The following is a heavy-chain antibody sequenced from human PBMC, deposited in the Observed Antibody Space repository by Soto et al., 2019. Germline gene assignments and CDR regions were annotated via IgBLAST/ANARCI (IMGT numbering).Heavy chain of an antibody. V-gene: IGHV1-18*01. CDR3: ARVRCLEWLHFDY. J-gene: IGHJ4*02. CDR2: IIAYNFNT. Sequence: ASVKVSCKASGYTFTSYGISLVRQAPVQVLELIVWIIAYNFNTNYSQKLQGRFTITTYTSTITSYIELMSLRSDCTAVYYCARVRCLEWLHFDYWGQGTLVTVSS. CDR1: GYTFTSYG. D-gene: IGHD3-3*01.